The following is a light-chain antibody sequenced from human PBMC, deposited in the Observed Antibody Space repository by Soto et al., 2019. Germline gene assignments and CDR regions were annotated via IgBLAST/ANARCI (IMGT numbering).Light chain of an antibody. CDR2: DVS. CDR3: SSYTSSSTYV. J-gene: IGLJ1*01. CDR1: SSDVGGYKY. V-gene: IGLV2-14*01. Sequence: QSALTQPASVSGSPGQSITISCTGSSSDVGGYKYVSWYQQYPAKAPKLMIYDVSNRPSGVSNRFSGSKSGNTASLTISGLQAEDEADYYCSSYTSSSTYVFGTGTKVTVL.